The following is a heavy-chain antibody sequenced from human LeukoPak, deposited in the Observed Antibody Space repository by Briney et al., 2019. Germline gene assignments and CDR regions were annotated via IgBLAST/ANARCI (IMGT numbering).Heavy chain of an antibody. J-gene: IGHJ3*02. Sequence: GASVKVSCKASGYTFTDYTVHWVRQAPGQGLEWMGIINPSGGSTSYAQKFQGRVTMTRDTSTSTVYMELSSLRSEDTAVYYCARDPQYCSSTSCYAAFDIWGQGTMVTVSS. CDR1: GYTFTDYT. CDR3: ARDPQYCSSTSCYAAFDI. V-gene: IGHV1-46*01. D-gene: IGHD2-2*01. CDR2: INPSGGST.